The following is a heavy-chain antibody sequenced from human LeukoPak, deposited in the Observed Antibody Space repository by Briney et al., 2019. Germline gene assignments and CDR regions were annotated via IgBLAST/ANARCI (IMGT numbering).Heavy chain of an antibody. J-gene: IGHJ3*02. CDR3: ARGRARFLEWLLNDAFDI. V-gene: IGHV4-30-2*01. Sequence: SETLSLTCAVSGGSISSGGYSWSWIRQPPGKGLEWIGYIYYSGSTYYNPSLKSRVTISVDRSKNQFSLKLSSVTAADTAVYYCARGRARFLEWLLNDAFDIWGQGTMVTVSS. CDR2: IYYSGST. CDR1: GGSISSGGYS. D-gene: IGHD3-3*01.